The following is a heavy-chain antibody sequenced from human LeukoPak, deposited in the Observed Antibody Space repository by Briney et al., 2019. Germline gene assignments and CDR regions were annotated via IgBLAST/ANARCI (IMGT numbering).Heavy chain of an antibody. CDR3: ARGIAVAGRGGYNWFDP. Sequence: SVKVSCKASGGTFSSCAISWVRQAPGQGLEWMGGIIPIFGTANYAQKFQGRVTITADKSTSTAYMELSSLRSEDTAVYYCARGIAVAGRGGYNWFDPWGQGTLVTVSS. D-gene: IGHD6-19*01. CDR1: GGTFSSCA. V-gene: IGHV1-69*06. CDR2: IIPIFGTA. J-gene: IGHJ5*02.